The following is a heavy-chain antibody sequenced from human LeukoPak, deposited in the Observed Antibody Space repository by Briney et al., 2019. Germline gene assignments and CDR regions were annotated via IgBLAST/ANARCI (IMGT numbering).Heavy chain of an antibody. CDR2: IIPIFGTA. V-gene: IGHV1-69*06. Sequence: ASVKVPCKASGGTFSSYAISWVRQAPGQGLEWMGGIIPIFGTANYAQKFQGRVTITADKSTSTAYMELSSLRSEDMAVYYCAREGYCSSTSCYMFVWGQGTLVTVSS. CDR3: AREGYCSSTSCYMFV. D-gene: IGHD2-2*02. J-gene: IGHJ4*02. CDR1: GGTFSSYA.